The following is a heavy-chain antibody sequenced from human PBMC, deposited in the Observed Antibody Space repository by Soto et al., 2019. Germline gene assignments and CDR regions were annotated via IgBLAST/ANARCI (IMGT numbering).Heavy chain of an antibody. J-gene: IGHJ4*02. CDR2: ISTYNGNT. Sequence: QVQVVQSGAEVKKPGTSVKVSCKASAYTFITYGVSWVRQAPGQGLDWLGWISTYNGNTRYAERLQGRVTMTTDTTTNTAYMELRNLRSDDTAVYYCARGPTDYYDNSANYFLDYWGQGTLVTVSS. V-gene: IGHV1-18*01. CDR3: ARGPTDYYDNSANYFLDY. CDR1: AYTFITYG. D-gene: IGHD3-22*01.